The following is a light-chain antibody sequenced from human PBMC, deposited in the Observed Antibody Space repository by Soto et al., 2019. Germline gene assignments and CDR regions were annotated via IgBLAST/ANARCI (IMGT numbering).Light chain of an antibody. Sequence: IQVPQSASSLYASVGDRVTITVRKSLAFSQHLNWYQQKPGKAPKLLSSDASNLQTGVRSRFSGTASGSDFTFTISSLQPEDIATYYCQRSETLPLKFGGGTKADI. J-gene: IGKJ4*02. CDR1: LAFSQH. CDR3: QRSETLPLK. V-gene: IGKV1-33*01. CDR2: DAS.